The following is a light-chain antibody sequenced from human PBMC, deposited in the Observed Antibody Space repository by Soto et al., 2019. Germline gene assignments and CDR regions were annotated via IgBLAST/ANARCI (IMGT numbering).Light chain of an antibody. J-gene: IGKJ1*01. CDR3: LQYNGYYRT. Sequence: DIKMTQSPSTLPPSVGDRVTITCRASQSISSWLAWYQQKPGKAPKLLIFDASSLESGVPSRFSGSGSGTTFTLTISSLQSDDFATYYCLQYNGYYRTFGQGTKVDIK. CDR1: QSISSW. CDR2: DAS. V-gene: IGKV1-5*01.